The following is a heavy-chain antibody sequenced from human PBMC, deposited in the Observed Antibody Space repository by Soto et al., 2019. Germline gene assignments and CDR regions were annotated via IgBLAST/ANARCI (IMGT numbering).Heavy chain of an antibody. CDR3: ARGPPTEYYYYYMDV. Sequence: SETLSLTCAVYGGSFSGYYWSWIRQPPGKGLEWIGEINHSGSTNYNPSLKSRVTISVDTSKNQFSLKLSSVTAADTAVYYCARGPPTEYYYYYMDVWGKGTTVTVSS. J-gene: IGHJ6*03. D-gene: IGHD4-17*01. V-gene: IGHV4-34*01. CDR1: GGSFSGYY. CDR2: INHSGST.